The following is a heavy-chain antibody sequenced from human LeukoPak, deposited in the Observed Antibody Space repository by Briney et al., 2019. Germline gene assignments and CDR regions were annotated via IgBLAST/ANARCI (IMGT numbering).Heavy chain of an antibody. CDR2: IWYDGSNK. Sequence: GGSLRLSCAASGFTFSSYGMHWVRQAPGKGLEWVAVIWYDGSNKYYADSVKGRFTISRDNSKNTLYLQMNSLRAEDTAVYYCARGYINRYYFDYWGQGTLVTVSS. CDR1: GFTFSSYG. CDR3: ARGYINRYYFDY. J-gene: IGHJ4*02. D-gene: IGHD1-1*01. V-gene: IGHV3-33*01.